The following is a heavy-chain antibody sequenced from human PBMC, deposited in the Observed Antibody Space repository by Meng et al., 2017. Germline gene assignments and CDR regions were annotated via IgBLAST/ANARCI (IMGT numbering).Heavy chain of an antibody. V-gene: IGHV4-59*01. J-gene: IGHJ4*02. CDR3: AKDPAPLTVTTTFDY. D-gene: IGHD4-17*01. CDR1: GGSISSYY. CDR2: IYYSGST. Sequence: SETLSLTCTVSGGSISSYYWSWIRQPPGKGLEWIGYIYYSGSTNYNPSLKSRVTISVDTSKNQFSLKLSSVTAADTAVYYCAKDPAPLTVTTTFDYWGQGTLVTVSS.